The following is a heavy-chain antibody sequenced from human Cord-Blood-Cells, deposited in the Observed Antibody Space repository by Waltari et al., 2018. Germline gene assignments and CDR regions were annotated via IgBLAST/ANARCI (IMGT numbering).Heavy chain of an antibody. J-gene: IGHJ4*02. CDR3: VKMGAVAGTFDY. CDR1: GFTSSSYA. Sequence: EVQLVESGGGLVQPGGSLRLPCSASGFTSSSYATHWVRQASGKGLEYVSAISSNGGSTYYADSVKGRFTISRDNSKNTLYLQMSSLRAEDTAVYYCVKMGAVAGTFDYWGQGTLVTVSS. V-gene: IGHV3-64D*09. CDR2: ISSNGGST. D-gene: IGHD6-19*01.